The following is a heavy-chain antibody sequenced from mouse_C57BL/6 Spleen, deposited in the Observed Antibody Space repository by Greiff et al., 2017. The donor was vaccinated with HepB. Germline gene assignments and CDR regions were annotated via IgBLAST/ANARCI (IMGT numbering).Heavy chain of an antibody. CDR3: ARSIYYDYDDYAMDY. Sequence: VQGVESGPGLVAPSQSLSITCTVSGFSLTSYAISWVRQPPGKGLEWLGVIWTGGGTNYNSALKSRLSISKDNSKSQVFLKMNSLQTDDTARYYCARSIYYDYDDYAMDYWGQGTSVTVSS. CDR1: GFSLTSYA. V-gene: IGHV2-9-1*01. CDR2: IWTGGGT. D-gene: IGHD2-4*01. J-gene: IGHJ4*01.